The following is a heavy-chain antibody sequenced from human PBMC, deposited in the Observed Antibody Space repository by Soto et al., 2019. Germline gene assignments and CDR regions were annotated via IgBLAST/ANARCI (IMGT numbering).Heavy chain of an antibody. CDR2: LFHSGST. CDR1: GGSITGSY. V-gene: IGHV4-59*08. J-gene: IGHJ3*01. CDR3: ARHKIYCTGGTCYGPAFDV. D-gene: IGHD2-8*02. Sequence: QVQLQESGPGLVKPSGTLSLTCTVTGGSITGSYWSWIRQSPGKGLEWIGYLFHSGSTYYNPSLGSPLATSIATSKNQFSLRLTSVTATDTAVYYCARHKIYCTGGTCYGPAFDVWGQGTLVTVSS.